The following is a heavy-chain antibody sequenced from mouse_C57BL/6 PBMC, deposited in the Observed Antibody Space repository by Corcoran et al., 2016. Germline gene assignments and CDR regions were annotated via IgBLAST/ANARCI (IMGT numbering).Heavy chain of an antibody. J-gene: IGHJ3*01. Sequence: EVQLQQSGPELVKPGASVKISCKASGYTFTDYYMNWVKQSHGKSLEWIGDINPNNGGTSYNQKFKGKATLTVDKSSSTAYMELRSLTSEDSAVYYCARCGDYDYDAWFAYWGQGTLVTVSA. CDR2: INPNNGGT. D-gene: IGHD2-4*01. CDR1: GYTFTDYY. CDR3: ARCGDYDYDAWFAY. V-gene: IGHV1-26*01.